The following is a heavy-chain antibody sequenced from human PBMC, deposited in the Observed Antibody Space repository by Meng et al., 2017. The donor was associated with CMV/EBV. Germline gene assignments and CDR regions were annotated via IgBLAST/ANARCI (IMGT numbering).Heavy chain of an antibody. Sequence: GGSLRLSCAASGFTFSSYAMHWVRQATGKGLEWVAVISYDGSNKYYADSVKGRFTISRDNSKNTLYLQMNSLRAEDTAVYYCARADDDHIVVVPAALNLWGQGTLVTVSS. J-gene: IGHJ5*02. V-gene: IGHV3-30-3*01. CDR2: ISYDGSNK. CDR3: ARADDDHIVVVPAALNL. CDR1: GFTFSSYA. D-gene: IGHD2-2*01.